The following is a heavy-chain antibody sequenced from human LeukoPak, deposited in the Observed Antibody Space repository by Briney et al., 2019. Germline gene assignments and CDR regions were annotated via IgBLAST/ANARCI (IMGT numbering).Heavy chain of an antibody. V-gene: IGHV3-21*01. Sequence: PGGSLRLSCAASEFTFSSYSMNWVRQAPGKGLEWVSSISSSSSYIYYADSVKGRFTISRDNAKNSLYLQMNSLRAEDTALYYCARGREDYDSGGYYLLFDFWGQGTLVTVSS. CDR2: ISSSSSYI. J-gene: IGHJ4*02. CDR3: ARGREDYDSGGYYLLFDF. D-gene: IGHD3-22*01. CDR1: EFTFSSYS.